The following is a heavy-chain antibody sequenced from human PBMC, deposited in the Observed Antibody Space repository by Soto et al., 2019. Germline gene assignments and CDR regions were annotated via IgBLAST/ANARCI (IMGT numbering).Heavy chain of an antibody. J-gene: IGHJ6*02. CDR1: VGPISSGDYS. CDR2: IYCSGSA. V-gene: IGHV4-30-4*01. CDR3: ARGDSPGEFWSGPDYGMDV. Sequence: PSETLALCCTFSVGPISSGDYSWSWIRQPPGKGLEWIGYIYCSGSAYYNPSVKGRVSISVDTSKNQFSLKLSSVTAADTAVYYCARGDSPGEFWSGPDYGMDVWGQGTTVTVSS. D-gene: IGHD3-3*01.